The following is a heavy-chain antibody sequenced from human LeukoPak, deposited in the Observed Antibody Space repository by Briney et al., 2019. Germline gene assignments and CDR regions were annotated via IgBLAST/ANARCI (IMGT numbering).Heavy chain of an antibody. V-gene: IGHV1-18*01. CDR1: GYTFTSYG. CDR2: ISAYNGNT. D-gene: IGHD1-1*01. CDR3: ARGDRVHPWYLKDFDY. J-gene: IGHJ4*02. Sequence: GASVKVSCKASGYTFTSYGISWVRQAPGQGLEWMGWISAYNGNTNYAQKLQGRVTMTTDTSTSTAYMELRSLRSDDTAVYYCARGDRVHPWYLKDFDYWGQGTLVTVSS.